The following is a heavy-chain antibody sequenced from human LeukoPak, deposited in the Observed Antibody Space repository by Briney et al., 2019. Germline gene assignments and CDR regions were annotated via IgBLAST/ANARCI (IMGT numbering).Heavy chain of an antibody. J-gene: IGHJ4*02. CDR1: GFTFSSYW. D-gene: IGHD4-11*01. CDR3: ARDFSPTVTTSPFDY. CDR2: IKQDGSEK. Sequence: GSLRLSCAASGFTFSSYWMSWVRQAPGKGLEWVANIKQDGSEKYYVDSVKGRFTISRDNAKSSLYLQMNSLRAEDTAVYYCARDFSPTVTTSPFDYWGQGTLVTVSS. V-gene: IGHV3-7*01.